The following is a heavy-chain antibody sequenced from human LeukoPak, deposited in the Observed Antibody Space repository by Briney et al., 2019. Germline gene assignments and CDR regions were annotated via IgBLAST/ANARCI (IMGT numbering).Heavy chain of an antibody. CDR3: ARQRADYFYYYVDV. D-gene: IGHD3-9*01. CDR2: IYYSETT. CDR1: GGSIGTTNYY. J-gene: IGHJ6*03. Sequence: SETLSLTCTVSGGSIGTTNYYWGWLRRPPGKGLEWIGSIYYSETTYDNPSLESRVTISIETSKNQFSPSLSSVTAADTAVYYCARQRADYFYYYVDVWGKGTTVTVS. V-gene: IGHV4-39*01.